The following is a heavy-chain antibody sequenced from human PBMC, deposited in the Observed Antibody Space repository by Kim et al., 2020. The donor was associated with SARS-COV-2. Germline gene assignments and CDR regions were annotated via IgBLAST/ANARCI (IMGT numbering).Heavy chain of an antibody. CDR1: GFTFSSYS. D-gene: IGHD4-17*01. Sequence: GGSLRLSCAASGFTFSSYSMNWVRQAPGKGLEWVSSISSSSSYIYYADSVKGRFTISRDNAKNSLYLQMNSLRAEDTAVYYCARGSRAALRWYPDAFDIWGQGTMVTVSS. J-gene: IGHJ3*02. V-gene: IGHV3-21*01. CDR3: ARGSRAALRWYPDAFDI. CDR2: ISSSSSYI.